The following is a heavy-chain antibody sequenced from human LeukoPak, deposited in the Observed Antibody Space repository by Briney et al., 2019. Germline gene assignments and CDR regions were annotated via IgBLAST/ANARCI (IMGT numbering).Heavy chain of an antibody. CDR3: ARGPHNRGGRFSWFDP. J-gene: IGHJ5*02. CDR1: RFDFTTSA. Sequence: SGGSLRLSCAASRFDFTTSAMNWVRQAPGDRLEWVSGISADGCATYYVDSVKGRFTISRDNSKRTLYLQMNGLRAEDTAFYYCARGPHNRGGRFSWFDPWGQGTLVTVSS. CDR2: ISADGCAT. V-gene: IGHV3-23*01. D-gene: IGHD2-15*01.